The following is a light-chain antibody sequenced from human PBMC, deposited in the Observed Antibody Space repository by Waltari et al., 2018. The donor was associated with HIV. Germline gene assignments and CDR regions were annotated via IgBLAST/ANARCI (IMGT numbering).Light chain of an antibody. CDR2: DAS. J-gene: IGKJ1*01. Sequence: ENVLTQSPGTLSLSPGERATLSCRASQSVGSNYLAWYQQKPGQAPRLLIYDASSRATGIPDRFSGSGSGTDFTLTISRREPEDFAVYYCQRYATSPRTFGQGTKVEIK. CDR1: QSVGSNY. CDR3: QRYATSPRT. V-gene: IGKV3-20*01.